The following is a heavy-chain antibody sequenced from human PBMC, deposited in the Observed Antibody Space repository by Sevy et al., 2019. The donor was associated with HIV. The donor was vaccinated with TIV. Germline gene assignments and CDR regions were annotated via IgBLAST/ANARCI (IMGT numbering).Heavy chain of an antibody. CDR3: AKFEGVSDIWGFLQLEYYHFGMDV. J-gene: IGHJ6*02. CDR1: ASTFSSDA. Sequence: GGSLRLSCEASASTFSSDAMTWVRQAPGKGLEWVSSISGNGENTYYADSVKGRFTISRDNSKNTVYLQMNRLIPEDTALYYCAKFEGVSDIWGFLQLEYYHFGMDVWGQGTTVTVSS. V-gene: IGHV3-23*01. CDR2: ISGNGENT. D-gene: IGHD2-8*01.